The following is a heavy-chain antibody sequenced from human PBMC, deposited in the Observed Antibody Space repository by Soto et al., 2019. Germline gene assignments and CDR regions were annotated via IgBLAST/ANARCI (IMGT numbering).Heavy chain of an antibody. CDR2: IWYDGSNK. J-gene: IGHJ6*02. D-gene: IGHD4-4*01. CDR3: ASTYSNYYYYGMDV. V-gene: IGHV3-33*01. CDR1: GFTFSSYG. Sequence: GGSLRLSCAASGFTFSSYGMHWVRPAPGKGLEWVAVIWYDGSNKYYADSVKGRFTISRDNSKNTLYLQMNSLRAEDTAVYYCASTYSNYYYYGMDVWGQGTTVTVS.